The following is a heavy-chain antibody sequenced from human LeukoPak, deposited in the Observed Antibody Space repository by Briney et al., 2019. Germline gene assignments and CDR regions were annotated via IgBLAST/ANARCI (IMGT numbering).Heavy chain of an antibody. Sequence: GESLKISCKGSGYSFNSNWIGWVRQMPGKGLEWMAIIYPADSDTRYSPSFQGQVTISADKSLSTAYLQWSSLKASDTAMYYCARDSESGTPFDYWGQGTLVTVSS. CDR2: IYPADSDT. J-gene: IGHJ4*02. D-gene: IGHD2-15*01. V-gene: IGHV5-51*01. CDR3: ARDSESGTPFDY. CDR1: GYSFNSNW.